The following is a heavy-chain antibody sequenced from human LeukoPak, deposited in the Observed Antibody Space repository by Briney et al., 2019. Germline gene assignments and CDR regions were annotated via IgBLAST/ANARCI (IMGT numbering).Heavy chain of an antibody. J-gene: IGHJ5*02. V-gene: IGHV3-48*02. Sequence: PGGSLRLSCEASGFXFSTYSMNWVRQAPGKGLEWVAYISSRSSATYYADSVKGRFTISRDNAKNSLYLQMNSLRDEDTAVYYCARGTGDPQRFDPWGQGTLVTVSS. CDR1: GFXFSTYS. CDR2: ISSRSSAT. CDR3: ARGTGDPQRFDP. D-gene: IGHD4-17*01.